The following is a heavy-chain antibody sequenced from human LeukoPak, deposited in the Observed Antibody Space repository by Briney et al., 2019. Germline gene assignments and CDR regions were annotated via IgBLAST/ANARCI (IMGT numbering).Heavy chain of an antibody. CDR3: ARDRTMVRGPPGAYFDY. CDR2: INPSGGST. V-gene: IGHV1-46*01. Sequence: ASVKVSCKASGYTFTSYYMHWVRQAPGQGLEWMGIINPSGGSTSYAQKFQGRVTMTRDTSTSTVYMELSSLRSEDTAVYYCARDRTMVRGPPGAYFDYWGQGTLVTVPS. J-gene: IGHJ4*02. D-gene: IGHD3-10*01. CDR1: GYTFTSYY.